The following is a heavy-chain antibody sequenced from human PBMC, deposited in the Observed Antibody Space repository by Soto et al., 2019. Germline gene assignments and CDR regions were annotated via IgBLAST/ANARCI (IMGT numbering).Heavy chain of an antibody. J-gene: IGHJ4*02. CDR2: ISATGGGT. CDR1: GFKFSNYA. V-gene: IGHV3-23*01. CDR3: AKDRRAGGNSAFYFDF. Sequence: PGGTLIPSFAASGFKFSNYAMSWVRQAPGKGLEWVSLISATGGGTYYADSVKGRFTISRDNSHNTLYLQVHSLTAEDTAVYYCAKDRRAGGNSAFYFDFWGQGAQVTVS. D-gene: IGHD3-16*01.